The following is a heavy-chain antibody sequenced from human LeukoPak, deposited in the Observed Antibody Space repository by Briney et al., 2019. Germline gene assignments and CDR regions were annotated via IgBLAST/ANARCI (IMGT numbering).Heavy chain of an antibody. CDR2: IRNKANIYTT. CDR1: GFTFSDHY. CDR3: ARAPNSGTLGEDY. V-gene: IGHV3-72*01. D-gene: IGHD1-26*01. Sequence: QPGGSLRLSCVASGFTFSDHYMDWVRQAPGKGLEWVGRIRNKANIYTTEYAASVKGRFTISRDDSKNSLYLQMNSLKTEDTAVYYCARAPNSGTLGEDYWGQGTLVTVSS. J-gene: IGHJ4*02.